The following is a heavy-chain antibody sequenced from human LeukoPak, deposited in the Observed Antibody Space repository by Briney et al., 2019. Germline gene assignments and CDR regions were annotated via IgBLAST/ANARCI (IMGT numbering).Heavy chain of an antibody. D-gene: IGHD3-3*01. Sequence: SETLSLTCTVSGGSISSSSYYWGWIRQPPGKGLEWIGSIYYSESTYYNPSLKSRVTISVDTSKNQFSLKLSSVTAADTAVYYCARAGNTIFGVVISYFDYWGQGTLVTVSS. CDR3: ARAGNTIFGVVISYFDY. J-gene: IGHJ4*02. CDR1: GGSISSSSYY. V-gene: IGHV4-39*01. CDR2: IYYSEST.